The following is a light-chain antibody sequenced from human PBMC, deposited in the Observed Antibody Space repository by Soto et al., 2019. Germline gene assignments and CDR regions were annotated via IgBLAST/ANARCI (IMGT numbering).Light chain of an antibody. CDR1: QSLLYENGYTY. CDR3: MQALKPPYT. CDR2: LGS. J-gene: IGKJ2*01. V-gene: IGKV2-28*01. Sequence: IVMTQSPLSLPVTPGEPASISCRSSQSLLYENGYTYFDWYVQKPGQPPQLLIYLGSNRPSRVPDRFSGSVSGTDFTLKISRVETEDVGVYYCMQALKPPYTFGQGTKLEIK.